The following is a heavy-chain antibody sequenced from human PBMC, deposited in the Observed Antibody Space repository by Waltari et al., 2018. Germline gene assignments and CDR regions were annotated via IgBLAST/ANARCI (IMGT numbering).Heavy chain of an antibody. V-gene: IGHV4-31*03. D-gene: IGHD4-17*01. CDR3: ARGSLYGAQVAFDI. CDR1: GGSISSGGYY. CDR2: IYYSCST. Sequence: QVQLQESGPGLVKPSQTLSLTCTVSGGSISSGGYYWSWIRQHPGKGLEWIGYIYYSCSTYYNPSLKSRVTISVDTSKNQFSLKLSSVTAADTAVYYCARGSLYGAQVAFDIWGQGTMVTVSS. J-gene: IGHJ3*02.